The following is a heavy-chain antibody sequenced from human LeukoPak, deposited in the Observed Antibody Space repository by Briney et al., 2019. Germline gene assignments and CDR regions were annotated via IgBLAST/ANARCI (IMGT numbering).Heavy chain of an antibody. CDR2: ISSSSSYL. V-gene: IGHV3-21*04. Sequence: PGGSLRLSCAASGFTFSSYSMNWVRQAPGKGLEWVSSISSSSSYLYYADSVKGRFTISRDDAKNSLYLQMNSLRAEDTAVYYCAKGSGYYLDAFDIWGQGTMVTVSS. J-gene: IGHJ3*02. CDR3: AKGSGYYLDAFDI. CDR1: GFTFSSYS. D-gene: IGHD3-22*01.